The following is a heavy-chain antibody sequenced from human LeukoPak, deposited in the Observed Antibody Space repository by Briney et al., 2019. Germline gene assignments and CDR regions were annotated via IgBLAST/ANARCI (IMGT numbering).Heavy chain of an antibody. CDR2: IIPNLGTT. D-gene: IGHD5-12*01. CDR3: AREGDGYDYPYYYYGMDV. Sequence: ASVKVSCKASGGTSNSHAISWVRQAPGQGLEWMGRIIPNLGTTNRAQNFQDRVTLTADKSTNTAYMELRSLRSDDTAVYYCAREGDGYDYPYYYYGMDVWGQGTTVTVSS. J-gene: IGHJ6*02. V-gene: IGHV1-69*04. CDR1: GGTSNSHA.